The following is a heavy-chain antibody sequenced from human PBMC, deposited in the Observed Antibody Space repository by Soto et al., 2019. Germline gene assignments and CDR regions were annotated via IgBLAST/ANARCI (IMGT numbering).Heavy chain of an antibody. V-gene: IGHV1-69*06. CDR2: IIPIFGTA. D-gene: IGHD6-19*01. CDR3: ARARGDSGWTY. J-gene: IGHJ4*02. Sequence: QVQLVQSGAEVKKPGSSVKVSCKASGGTFSSYAISWVRQAPGQGLEWMGGIIPIFGTANYAQKFHGRVQITADKSTSTSYMELSSLRSDDTAGYYCARARGDSGWTYWGQGTLVTVSS. CDR1: GGTFSSYA.